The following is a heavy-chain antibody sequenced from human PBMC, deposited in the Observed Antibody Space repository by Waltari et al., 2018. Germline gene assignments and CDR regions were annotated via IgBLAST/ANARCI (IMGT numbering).Heavy chain of an antibody. D-gene: IGHD2-8*01. CDR3: ARRADARNFDY. V-gene: IGHV5-51*07. J-gene: IGHJ4*02. CDR1: GYTFTNYW. CDR2: AYPGDSNA. Sequence: EVQLVQSGAEVKKPGESLKISCTGSGYTFTNYWRGRAHPTPGKGLEWMGIAYPGDSNATYSPSFEGQVTISLDKSIGTTYLQWTSLKASDSAMYFCARRADARNFDYWGQGTPVIVSS.